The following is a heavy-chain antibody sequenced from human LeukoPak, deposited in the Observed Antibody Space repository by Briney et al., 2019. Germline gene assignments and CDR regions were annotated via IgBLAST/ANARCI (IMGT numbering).Heavy chain of an antibody. CDR3: AKDREAAAGRSLFDY. CDR2: LRFDGSNK. Sequence: GGSLRLSCAASGFAFSNSGMHWVRQAPGKGLEWVSFLRFDGSNKFYTDSVKGRFTISRDNSKNTVYLQMNSLRPEDTAVYYCAKDREAAAGRSLFDYWGQGTLVTVSS. D-gene: IGHD6-13*01. J-gene: IGHJ4*02. V-gene: IGHV3-30*02. CDR1: GFAFSNSG.